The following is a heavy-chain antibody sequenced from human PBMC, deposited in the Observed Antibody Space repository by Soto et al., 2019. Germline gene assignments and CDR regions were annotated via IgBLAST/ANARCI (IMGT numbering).Heavy chain of an antibody. CDR2: INHSGST. J-gene: IGHJ5*02. Sequence: QVQLQQWGAGLLKPSETLSLTCAVYGGSFSDYYWSWIRQPPGKRLEWIGEINHSGSTKNNPSLKSRVTISGDTSKNQFSLKLTSVTAADTAVYYCARSASSSTWGFDPWGQGTLVTVSS. D-gene: IGHD2-2*01. V-gene: IGHV4-34*01. CDR3: ARSASSSTWGFDP. CDR1: GGSFSDYY.